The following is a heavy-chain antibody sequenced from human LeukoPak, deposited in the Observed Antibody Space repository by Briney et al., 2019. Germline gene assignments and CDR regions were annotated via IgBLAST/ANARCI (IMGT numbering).Heavy chain of an antibody. CDR1: GGSISSSSYY. Sequence: SETLSLTCTVSGGSISSSSYYWGWIRQPPGKGLEWIGSIYYSGSTYYNPSLKSRVTISVDTSKNQFSLKLSSVTAADTAVYYCARERADFWSQRSFDPWGQGTLVTVSS. V-gene: IGHV4-39*07. CDR3: ARERADFWSQRSFDP. CDR2: IYYSGST. D-gene: IGHD3-3*01. J-gene: IGHJ5*02.